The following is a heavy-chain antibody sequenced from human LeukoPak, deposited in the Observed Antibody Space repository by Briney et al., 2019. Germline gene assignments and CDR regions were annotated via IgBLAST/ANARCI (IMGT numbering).Heavy chain of an antibody. D-gene: IGHD4-17*01. CDR1: GFTFSSYA. J-gene: IGHJ5*02. V-gene: IGHV3-23*01. CDR2: ISGSGGST. CDR3: AYEGYGDYAGSVDP. Sequence: GGSLRLSCAASGFTFSSYAVSWVRQAPGKGLEWVSAISGSGGSTYYADSVKGRFTTSRDNSKNTLYLQMNSLRAEDTAVYYCAYEGYGDYAGSVDPWGQGTLVTVSS.